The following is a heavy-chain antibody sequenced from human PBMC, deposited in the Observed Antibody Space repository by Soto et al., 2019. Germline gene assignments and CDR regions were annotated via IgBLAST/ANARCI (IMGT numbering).Heavy chain of an antibody. CDR2: TSASEGTT. V-gene: IGHV3-23*01. J-gene: IGHJ4*02. Sequence: GGSLRLSCAASGFTFGSYAMSWARQAPGKGLEWVSSTSASEGTTYYADSVKGRFTISRDNSKNILYLEMNSLRAEDTAVYYCAKAKYSSSWWAVDYWGQGTLVTVSS. D-gene: IGHD6-13*01. CDR3: AKAKYSSSWWAVDY. CDR1: GFTFGSYA.